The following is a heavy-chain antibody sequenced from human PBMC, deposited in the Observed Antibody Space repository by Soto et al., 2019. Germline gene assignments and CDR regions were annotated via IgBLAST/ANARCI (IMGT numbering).Heavy chain of an antibody. CDR1: GFKFSNYA. V-gene: IGHV3-23*01. J-gene: IGHJ4*02. CDR3: AKDRRAGGNSAFYFDF. D-gene: IGHD3-16*01. CDR2: ISATGGGT. Sequence: GSLRLSCAASGFKFSNYAMSWVRQAPGKGLEWVSLISATGGGTYYADSVKGRFTISRDNSHNTLYLQVHSLTAEDTAVYYCAKDRRAGGNSAFYFDFWGPGAQLTVSS.